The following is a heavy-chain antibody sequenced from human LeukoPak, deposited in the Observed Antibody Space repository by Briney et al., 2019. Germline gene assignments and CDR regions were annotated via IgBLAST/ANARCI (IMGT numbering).Heavy chain of an antibody. CDR2: ICGGSDAGR. Sequence: GGSLGLSCTASGFTFSNYAMSWVRQAPGKGLEWVSGICGGSDAGRHYTDSVKGRFTISRDNSKNTVYLEMHSLGGEDTAVYYCARGRGGSCFSDFGYWGQGTLVTVSS. CDR1: GFTFSNYA. D-gene: IGHD2-15*01. J-gene: IGHJ4*02. V-gene: IGHV3-23*01. CDR3: ARGRGGSCFSDFGY.